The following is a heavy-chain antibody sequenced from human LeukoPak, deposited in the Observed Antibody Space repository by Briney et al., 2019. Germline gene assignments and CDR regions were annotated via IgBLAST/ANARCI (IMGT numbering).Heavy chain of an antibody. J-gene: IGHJ3*02. CDR2: IYHSGST. Sequence: KSSETLSLTCTVSGGSISSGGYYWSWIRQPPGKGLEWIGYIYHSGSTYYNPSLKSRVTISVDRSKNQFSLKLSSVTAADTAVYYCARHGEYQLLYLVGDRAFDIWGQGTMVTVSS. CDR3: ARHGEYQLLYLVGDRAFDI. V-gene: IGHV4-30-2*01. D-gene: IGHD2-2*02. CDR1: GGSISSGGYY.